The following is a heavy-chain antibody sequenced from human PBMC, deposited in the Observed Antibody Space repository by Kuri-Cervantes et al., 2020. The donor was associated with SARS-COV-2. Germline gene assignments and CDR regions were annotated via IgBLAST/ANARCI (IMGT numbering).Heavy chain of an antibody. D-gene: IGHD3-3*01. J-gene: IGHJ5*02. CDR2: VHRTGSI. CDR1: GGSISSYY. Sequence: SETLSLTCTVSGGSISSYYWTWIRQPPGKGLEWIGYVHRTGSINYNPSLKSRVTISVDTSKNQFSLNLSSVTAADTAVYYCARHSDYSSTLLRFLDPQWGFDPWGQGTLVTVSS. CDR3: ARHSDYSSTLLRFLDPQWGFDP. V-gene: IGHV4-59*08.